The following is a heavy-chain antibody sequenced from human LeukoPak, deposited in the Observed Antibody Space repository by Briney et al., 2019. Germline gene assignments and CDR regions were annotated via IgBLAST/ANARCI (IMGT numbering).Heavy chain of an antibody. CDR2: VIPIFGTA. V-gene: IGHV1-69*13. J-gene: IGHJ5*02. Sequence: SVKVSCKASGGTFSSYAISWVRQAPGQGLEWMGGVIPIFGTANYAQKFQGRVTITADESTSTAYMELSSLRSEDTAVYYCARDSYCGGDCYPRYNWFDPWGQGTLVTVSS. D-gene: IGHD2-21*02. CDR1: GGTFSSYA. CDR3: ARDSYCGGDCYPRYNWFDP.